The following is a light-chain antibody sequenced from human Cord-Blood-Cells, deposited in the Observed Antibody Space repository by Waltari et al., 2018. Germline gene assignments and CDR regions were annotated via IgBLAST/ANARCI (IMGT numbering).Light chain of an antibody. CDR1: QSVSSSY. CDR3: QQYGSLPYT. J-gene: IGKJ2*01. CDR2: GAS. Sequence: EIVLTQSPGTLSLSPGDRATLSCRASQSVSSSYLAWYQQKPGQATRLLIYGASSRGTGIADRFSGSGSGTDFTLTISRLEPEDFAVYYCQQYGSLPYTFGQGTKLEIK. V-gene: IGKV3-20*01.